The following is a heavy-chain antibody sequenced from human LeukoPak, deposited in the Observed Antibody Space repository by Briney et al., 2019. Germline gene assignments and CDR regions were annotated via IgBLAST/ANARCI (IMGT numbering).Heavy chain of an antibody. Sequence: SVKVSCKASGGTFSSYAISWVRQAPGQGLEWMGGIIPIFGTANYAQKFQGRVTITADESTSTAYMELSSLRSEDTAVYYCAKGVSGLLWFGEPPFDPWGQGTLVTVSS. CDR1: GGTFSSYA. J-gene: IGHJ5*02. V-gene: IGHV1-69*13. CDR2: IIPIFGTA. CDR3: AKGVSGLLWFGEPPFDP. D-gene: IGHD3-10*01.